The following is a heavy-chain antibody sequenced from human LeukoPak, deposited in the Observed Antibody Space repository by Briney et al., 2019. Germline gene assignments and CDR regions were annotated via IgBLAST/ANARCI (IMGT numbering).Heavy chain of an antibody. D-gene: IGHD3-16*02. J-gene: IGHJ4*02. CDR2: ISSSDGNT. Sequence: GGSLRLSCAASGFTFSSYGMSWVRQAPGKGLEWVSTISSSDGNTYYADSVKGRFTISRDNSKSTLYLQMNSLRAEDTAVYYCAKGQEYVWGTYRYTEGPYFDYWGQGTLVTVSS. CDR3: AKGQEYVWGTYRYTEGPYFDY. CDR1: GFTFSSYG. V-gene: IGHV3-23*01.